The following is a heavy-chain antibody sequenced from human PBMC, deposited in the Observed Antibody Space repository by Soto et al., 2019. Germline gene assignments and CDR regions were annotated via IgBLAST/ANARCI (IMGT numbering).Heavy chain of an antibody. CDR3: VGVTLFRGMVV. Sequence: SQTLSLTCAISGDSVSSDTAAWIWIRQSPSRGLEWLGRTYYKSKWNNDYALSVKSRITISPDTSQNQFSLDLDSVTPEDTAVYYCVGVTLFRGMVVWGQGTPVTVSS. CDR1: GDSVSSDTAA. CDR2: TYYKSKWNN. D-gene: IGHD3-10*01. V-gene: IGHV6-1*01. J-gene: IGHJ6*02.